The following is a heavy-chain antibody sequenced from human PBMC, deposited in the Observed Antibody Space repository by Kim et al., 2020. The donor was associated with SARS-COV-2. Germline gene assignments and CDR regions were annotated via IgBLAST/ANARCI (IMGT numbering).Heavy chain of an antibody. D-gene: IGHD3-10*01. CDR1: GFTFSSYA. Sequence: GGSLRLSCAASGFTFSSYAMHWVRQAPGKGLEWVAVISYDGSNKYYADSVKGRFTISRDNSKNTLYLQMNSLRAEDTAVYYCARAYYYGSGRPALPLGYWGQGTLVTVSS. V-gene: IGHV3-30*04. CDR3: ARAYYYGSGRPALPLGY. CDR2: ISYDGSNK. J-gene: IGHJ4*02.